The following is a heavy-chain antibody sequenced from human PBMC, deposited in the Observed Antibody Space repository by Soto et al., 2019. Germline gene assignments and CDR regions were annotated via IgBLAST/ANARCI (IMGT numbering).Heavy chain of an antibody. D-gene: IGHD5-12*01. Sequence: EVQLVESGGGLVQPGGSLRLSCAASGFTFSSYWMSWVRQAPGKGLEWVANIKQDGSEKYYVDSVKGRFTISRDNAKNSLYLQMNSLRAEDTAVYYCARDLGGYDLYYYYYYMDVWGKGTTVTVSS. V-gene: IGHV3-7*01. CDR3: ARDLGGYDLYYYYYYMDV. CDR2: IKQDGSEK. CDR1: GFTFSSYW. J-gene: IGHJ6*03.